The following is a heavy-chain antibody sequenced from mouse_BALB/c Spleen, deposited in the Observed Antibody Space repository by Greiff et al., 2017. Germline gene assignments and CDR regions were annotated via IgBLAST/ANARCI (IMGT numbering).Heavy chain of an antibody. J-gene: IGHJ3*01. D-gene: IGHD2-14*01. V-gene: IGHV5-17*02. CDR1: GFTFSSFG. Sequence: EVQLVESGGGLVQPGGSRKLSCAASGFTFSSFGMHWVRQAPEKGLEWVAYISSGSSTIYYADTVKGRFTISRDNPKNTLFLQMTSLRSEDTAMYYCARSGRGYDTWCAYWGQGTLVTVSA. CDR3: ARSGRGYDTWCAY. CDR2: ISSGSSTI.